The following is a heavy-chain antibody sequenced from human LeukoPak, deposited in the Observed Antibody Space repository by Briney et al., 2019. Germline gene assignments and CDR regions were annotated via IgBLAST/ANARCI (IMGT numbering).Heavy chain of an antibody. CDR2: ISTSGCP. CDR3: ARAYCTADRCYPARD. D-gene: IGHD2-15*01. CDR1: GGPISSYS. Sequence: SETLSLTCTVSGGPISSYSWNWIRQPAGKGLEWIGQISTSGCPDYNASLKSRFTMSVDTSKNHFSRKRTSVAAANTALYYGARAYCTADRCYPARDWGQGTLVTVSS. V-gene: IGHV4-4*07. J-gene: IGHJ4*02.